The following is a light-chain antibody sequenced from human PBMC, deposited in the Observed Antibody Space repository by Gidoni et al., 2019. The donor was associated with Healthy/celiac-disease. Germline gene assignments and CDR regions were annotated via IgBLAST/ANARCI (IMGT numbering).Light chain of an antibody. CDR3: QQSYSTPRGT. CDR2: APS. J-gene: IGKJ1*01. Sequence: DIQMSQSPSSLSASVGDRVTITCRASQSISRYLNWYQQKPGKAPKLMIYAPSSLQSGVPSRFSGSGSGTDFTLTISSLQPEDFATYYCQQSYSTPRGTFGQGTKVEIK. CDR1: QSISRY. V-gene: IGKV1-39*01.